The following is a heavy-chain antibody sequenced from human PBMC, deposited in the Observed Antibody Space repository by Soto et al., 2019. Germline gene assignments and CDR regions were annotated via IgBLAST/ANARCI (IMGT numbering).Heavy chain of an antibody. J-gene: IGHJ5*02. CDR1: GGSFSGYY. D-gene: IGHD3-3*01. Sequence: QVQLQQWGAGLLKPSETLSLTCAVYGGSFSGYYWSWIRQPPGKGLEWIGEINHSGSTNYNPSLKSRVTISVDTSKHQFSLKLSSVTAADTAVYYCAGKGPTYYDFWSGPTYNWFDPWGQGTLVTVSS. CDR3: AGKGPTYYDFWSGPTYNWFDP. V-gene: IGHV4-34*01. CDR2: INHSGST.